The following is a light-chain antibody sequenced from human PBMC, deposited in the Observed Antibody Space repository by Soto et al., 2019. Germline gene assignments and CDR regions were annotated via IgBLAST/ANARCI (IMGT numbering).Light chain of an antibody. CDR1: QSVSSN. CDR2: GAS. CDR3: QQHNNWPPWT. Sequence: EIVMTQSPATLSVSPGERATLSCRASQSVSSNLAWYQQTPGQAPRLLMYGASTRATGIPDRFSGSGSGTELTPTISSLQSEDFAVYYCQQHNNWPPWTFGQGTKVEIK. J-gene: IGKJ1*01. V-gene: IGKV3-15*01.